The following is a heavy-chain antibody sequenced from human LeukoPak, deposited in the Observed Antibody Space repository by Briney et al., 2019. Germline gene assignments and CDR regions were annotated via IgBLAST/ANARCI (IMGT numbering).Heavy chain of an antibody. V-gene: IGHV4-34*01. J-gene: IGHJ4*02. CDR2: INHSGST. Sequence: SETLSLTCGVYGGSFSDYYWSWIRQPPGKGLEWIGEINHSGSTNYNPSLKSRVTISVDTSKNQFSLKLSSVTAADTAVYYCARGRIFMVRGVIKNYFDYWGQGTLVTVSS. CDR3: ARGRIFMVRGVIKNYFDY. CDR1: GGSFSDYY. D-gene: IGHD3-10*01.